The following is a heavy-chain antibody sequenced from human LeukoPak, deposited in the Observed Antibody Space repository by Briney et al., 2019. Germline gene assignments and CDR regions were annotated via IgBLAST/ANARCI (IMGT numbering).Heavy chain of an antibody. CDR3: ARVLYYYDSSGYYSDYYYYYYMDV. Sequence: PSETLSLTCTVSGGSISSYYWSWIRQPPGKGLEWIGYIYYSGSTNYNPSLKSRVTISVDTSKNQFSLKLSSVTAADTAVYYCARVLYYYDSSGYYSDYYYYYYMDVWGKGTTVTVSS. V-gene: IGHV4-59*01. J-gene: IGHJ6*03. CDR2: IYYSGST. D-gene: IGHD3-22*01. CDR1: GGSISSYY.